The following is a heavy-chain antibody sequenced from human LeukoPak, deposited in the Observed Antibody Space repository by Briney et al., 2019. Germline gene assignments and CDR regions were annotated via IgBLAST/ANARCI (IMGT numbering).Heavy chain of an antibody. CDR3: ARGPIARLYGTLDY. Sequence: SETLSLTCAVYGGSFSGYYWSWIRQPPGKGLEWIGEINHSGSTNYNPSLKSRVTISVDTSKNQFSLKLSSVTAADTAVYYCARGPIARLYGTLDYWGQGTLVTVSP. CDR1: GGSFSGYY. J-gene: IGHJ4*02. D-gene: IGHD1-14*01. V-gene: IGHV4-34*01. CDR2: INHSGST.